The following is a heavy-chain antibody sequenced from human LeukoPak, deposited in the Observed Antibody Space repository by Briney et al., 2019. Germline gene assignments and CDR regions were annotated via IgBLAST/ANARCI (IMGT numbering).Heavy chain of an antibody. J-gene: IGHJ4*02. D-gene: IGHD6-19*01. V-gene: IGHV3-30*02. Sequence: GGSLRLSCAASGFTLSTYGMHWVRQAPGKGLEWVAFIRYDGSNKYYADPVKGRFTISRDNSKNTLYLQMNSLRAEDTAVYYCARDSGYSSGWYGGADYWGQGTLVTVSS. CDR3: ARDSGYSSGWYGGADY. CDR2: IRYDGSNK. CDR1: GFTLSTYG.